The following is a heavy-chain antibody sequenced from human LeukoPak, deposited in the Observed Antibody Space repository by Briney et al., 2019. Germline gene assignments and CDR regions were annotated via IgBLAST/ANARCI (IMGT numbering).Heavy chain of an antibody. CDR1: GFTFSNYW. J-gene: IGHJ5*02. V-gene: IGHV3-7*01. Sequence: RGSLRLSRAASGFTFSNYWVSWVRHAPGERLERVSTISQDRSEKYYVESVKGRFTISRDNAKNSLYLQMNSLRAEDTAVYYCARGGNWFDPWGQGTLVTISS. CDR3: ARGGNWFDP. CDR2: ISQDRSEK. D-gene: IGHD1-26*01.